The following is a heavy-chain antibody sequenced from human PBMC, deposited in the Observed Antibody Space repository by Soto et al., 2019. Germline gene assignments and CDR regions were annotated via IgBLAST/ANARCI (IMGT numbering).Heavy chain of an antibody. D-gene: IGHD3-16*01. Sequence: VSVKVSCKASGYTFTSYYMHWVRQAPGQGLEWMGIINPSGGSTSYAQKFQGRVTMTRDTSTSTVYMELSSLRSEDTAVYYCARIGVSSGHESPDFDSRGQGTLGTSPQ. CDR1: GYTFTSYY. V-gene: IGHV1-46*01. J-gene: IGHJ4*02. CDR2: INPSGGST. CDR3: ARIGVSSGHESPDFDS.